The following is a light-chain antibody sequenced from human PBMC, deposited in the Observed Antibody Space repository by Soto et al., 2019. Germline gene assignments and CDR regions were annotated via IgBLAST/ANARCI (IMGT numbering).Light chain of an antibody. CDR1: QSVSSSY. Sequence: EIVLTQSPGTLSLSPGERATLSCRASQSVSSSYLAWYQQKPGQAPRLLIYGASSRATGIPDRFSGSGSGTDFTLTISRLEAEDLAVYYCQQYCSSPWTFGPGTKVEIK. CDR3: QQYCSSPWT. V-gene: IGKV3-20*01. J-gene: IGKJ1*01. CDR2: GAS.